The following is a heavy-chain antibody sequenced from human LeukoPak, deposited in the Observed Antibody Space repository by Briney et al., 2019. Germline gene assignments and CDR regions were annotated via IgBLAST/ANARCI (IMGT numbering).Heavy chain of an antibody. V-gene: IGHV1-2*06. D-gene: IGHD5-18*01. CDR2: INPNSGGP. CDR3: VRGYSYGFYFDY. Sequence: ASVKVSCKTSGYSSTGYYIHWVRQAPGQGLEWMGRINPNSGGPNYGQKFQGTVTMTRDTSISTAYLELSNLRSDDTAAYYCVRGYSYGFYFDYWGQGSLVTVSS. CDR1: GYSSTGYY. J-gene: IGHJ4*02.